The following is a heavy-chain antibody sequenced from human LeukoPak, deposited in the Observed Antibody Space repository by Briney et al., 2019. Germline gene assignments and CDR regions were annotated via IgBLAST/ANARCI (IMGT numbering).Heavy chain of an antibody. Sequence: GGSLRLSCAASGFTFSSYWMSWVRQAPGKGLEWVANIKQDGSEKYYVDSVKGRFTISRDNAKNSLYLQMNSLRAEDTAVYFCARDDGGNFNDAFDIWGQGTMVTVSS. CDR2: IKQDGSEK. J-gene: IGHJ3*02. CDR1: GFTFSSYW. V-gene: IGHV3-7*01. D-gene: IGHD4-23*01. CDR3: ARDDGGNFNDAFDI.